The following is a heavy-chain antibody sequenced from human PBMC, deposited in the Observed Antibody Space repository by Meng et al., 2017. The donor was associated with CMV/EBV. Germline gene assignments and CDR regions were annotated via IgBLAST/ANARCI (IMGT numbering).Heavy chain of an antibody. Sequence: QVQVAQCGAEVKKPGSSGKVPCKASGGTFSSYAISWVRQAPGQGLEWMGGIIPIFGTANYAQKFQGRVTITADESTSTAYMELSSLRSEDTAVYYCASVTGIGWWYFDLWGRGTLVTVSS. D-gene: IGHD1-20*01. J-gene: IGHJ2*01. CDR1: GGTFSSYA. V-gene: IGHV1-69*12. CDR2: IIPIFGTA. CDR3: ASVTGIGWWYFDL.